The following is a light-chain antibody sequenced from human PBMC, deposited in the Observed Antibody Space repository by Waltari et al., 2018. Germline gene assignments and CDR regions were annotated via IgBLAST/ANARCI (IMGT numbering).Light chain of an antibody. V-gene: IGLV6-57*01. CDR3: QSYDSNNWAWV. Sequence: NFMLTQPHSVSESPGKTVTISCTRSSGSIASNYVHWYQQRPGSSPTTVIYEDNHRPSGVPDRFSGSIDSSSNSASLTISGLKTEDEADYYCQSYDSNNWAWVFGTGTKVTVL. CDR2: EDN. J-gene: IGLJ1*01. CDR1: SGSIASNY.